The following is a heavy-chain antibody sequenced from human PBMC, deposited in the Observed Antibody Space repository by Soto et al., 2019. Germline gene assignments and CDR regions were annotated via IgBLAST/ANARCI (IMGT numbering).Heavy chain of an antibody. CDR3: SSQVGLRTTRIGC. CDR2: INHSGRT. CDR1: GGSFSGYY. D-gene: IGHD1-7*01. Sequence: QVQLQQWGAGLLKPSETLSLTCAVYGGSFSGYYWSWIRQPPGKGLEWIGEINHSGRTNYKPSPTSRVTISVDTSKNQFSLKLSSVSAADAAVYYCSSQVGLRTTRIGCWGQGTLVTVSS. J-gene: IGHJ4*02. V-gene: IGHV4-34*01.